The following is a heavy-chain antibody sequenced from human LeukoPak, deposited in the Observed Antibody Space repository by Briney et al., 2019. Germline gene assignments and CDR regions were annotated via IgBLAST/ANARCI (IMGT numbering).Heavy chain of an antibody. V-gene: IGHV3-7*01. Sequence: GGSLRLSCAASGFTLSSYWMSWVRQAPGKGLEWVANIKKDGSEKYYVDSVRGRFTISRDNAKSSLYMQMNSLRAEDTAIYYCARGGPRLNWFDPWGQGTLVIVSS. J-gene: IGHJ5*02. CDR3: ARGGPRLNWFDP. CDR2: IKKDGSEK. CDR1: GFTLSSYW. D-gene: IGHD1-1*01.